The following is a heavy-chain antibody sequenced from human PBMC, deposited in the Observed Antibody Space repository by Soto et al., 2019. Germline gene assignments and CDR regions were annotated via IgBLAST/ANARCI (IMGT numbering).Heavy chain of an antibody. CDR2: INPNSGGT. V-gene: IGHV1-2*04. Sequence: ASVKVSCKASGYTFTGYYMHWVRQAPGQGLEWMGWINPNSGGTNYAQKFQGWVTMTRDTSISTAYMELSRLRSDDTAVYYCARDLGVVVVPAANYGMDVWGQGTTVTVSS. D-gene: IGHD2-2*01. CDR1: GYTFTGYY. CDR3: ARDLGVVVVPAANYGMDV. J-gene: IGHJ6*02.